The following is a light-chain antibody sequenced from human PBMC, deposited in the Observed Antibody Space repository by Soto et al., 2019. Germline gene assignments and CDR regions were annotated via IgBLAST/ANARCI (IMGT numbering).Light chain of an antibody. V-gene: IGKV3-20*01. CDR3: HHYGTSPT. CDR2: GAS. Sequence: EVVLTQSPDTLSLSPAETATLSCRASQSLRPTYVAWYQQKPGQAPRLLIYGASFRATDIPNRFSGRGSGTDFTLSISRLEPADFAVYFCHHYGTSPTFGQGTRLEIK. CDR1: QSLRPTY. J-gene: IGKJ5*01.